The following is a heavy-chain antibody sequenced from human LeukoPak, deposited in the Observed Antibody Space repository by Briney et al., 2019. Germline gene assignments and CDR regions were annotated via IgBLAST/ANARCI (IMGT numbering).Heavy chain of an antibody. CDR3: ARHGDLGAFDI. CDR1: GGSFSGYY. CDR2: INHGGST. V-gene: IGHV4-34*01. J-gene: IGHJ3*02. Sequence: SETLSLTCAVYGGSFSGYYWSWIRQPPGKGLEWIGEINHGGSTNYNPSLKSRVTISVDTSKNQFSLKLSSVTAADTAVYYCARHGDLGAFDIWGQGTMVTVSS. D-gene: IGHD7-27*01.